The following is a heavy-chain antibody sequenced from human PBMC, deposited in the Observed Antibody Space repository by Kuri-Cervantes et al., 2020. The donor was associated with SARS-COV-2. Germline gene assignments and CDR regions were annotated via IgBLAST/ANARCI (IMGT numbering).Heavy chain of an antibody. Sequence: SVKVSCKASGGTFSSYAISWVRQAPGQGLEWMGGIIPIFGIANYAQKFQGRVTMTRDTSTSTVYMELSSLRSEDTAVYYCTRVGVVVVAASLVYWGQGTLVTVSS. D-gene: IGHD2-15*01. CDR2: IIPIFGIA. V-gene: IGHV1-69*10. CDR3: TRVGVVVVAASLVY. CDR1: GGTFSSYA. J-gene: IGHJ4*02.